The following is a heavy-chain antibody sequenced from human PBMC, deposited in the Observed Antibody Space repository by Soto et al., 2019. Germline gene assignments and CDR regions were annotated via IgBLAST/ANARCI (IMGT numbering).Heavy chain of an antibody. V-gene: IGHV3-23*01. CDR2: ISVSDAFI. CDR3: TRETVAGITGLDY. Sequence: GGSLRLSCAASGFNVGAFAVNWVRQAPGKGLEWVSGISVSDAFIYYADSVRGRFSISRDASENILYLQMNSLRVDDTALYYCTRETVAGITGLDYWGPGTLVTAPQ. J-gene: IGHJ4*02. D-gene: IGHD1-20*01. CDR1: GFNVGAFA.